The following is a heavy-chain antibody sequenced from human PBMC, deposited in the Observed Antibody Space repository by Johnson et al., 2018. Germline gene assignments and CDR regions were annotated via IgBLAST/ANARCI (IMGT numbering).Heavy chain of an antibody. J-gene: IGHJ3*02. CDR2: IRSKANSYAT. CDR3: TRHRSGTGDAFDI. V-gene: IGHV3-73*01. D-gene: IGHD1-26*01. Sequence: VQLQESGGGLVQPGGSLKLSCAASGLIFSGSTMHWVRQASGKGLEWVGRIRSKANSYATAYDASVKGRVTISRDDSKNTAYLQMNSLKTEDTAVYYCTRHRSGTGDAFDIWGQGTMVTVSS. CDR1: GLIFSGST.